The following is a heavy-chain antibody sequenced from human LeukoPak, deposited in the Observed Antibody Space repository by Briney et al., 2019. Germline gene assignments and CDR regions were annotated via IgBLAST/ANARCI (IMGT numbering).Heavy chain of an antibody. CDR3: ARDKDGWGIHDF. J-gene: IGHJ4*02. Sequence: PGGSLRLSCAASGFTFSSYAMSWVRQAPGKGLEWVALISYDGSQKNFADSVKGRFTTSRDNSKFTMYLEMNSLRAEDTAVYFCARDKDGWGIHDFWGQGTLVTVSS. D-gene: IGHD3-16*01. V-gene: IGHV3-30*03. CDR1: GFTFSSYA. CDR2: ISYDGSQK.